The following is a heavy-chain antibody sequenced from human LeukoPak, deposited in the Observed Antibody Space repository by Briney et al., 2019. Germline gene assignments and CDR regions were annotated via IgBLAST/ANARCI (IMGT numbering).Heavy chain of an antibody. V-gene: IGHV1-18*01. CDR1: GYTFIRYG. D-gene: IGHD1-26*01. CDR3: AREESIGSYQFLHDY. Sequence: ASVKVSCKASGYTFIRYGITWVRQAPGQGLEWMAWISPYNGNTKYAQKFQGRVTTTTDTSTSTAYMELRSLTSDDTAVYYCAREESIGSYQFLHDYWGQGTLVTVSS. CDR2: ISPYNGNT. J-gene: IGHJ4*02.